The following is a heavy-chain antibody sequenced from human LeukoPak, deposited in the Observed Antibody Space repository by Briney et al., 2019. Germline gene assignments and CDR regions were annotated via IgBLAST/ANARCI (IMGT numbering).Heavy chain of an antibody. Sequence: PSETLSLTCAVSGGSISSSNWWSWVRQPPGKGLEWIGEIYHSGSTNYNPSLKSRVTISVDKSKNQFSLKLSSVTAADTAVYYCASRSSGWYLFDYWGQGTLVTVSS. D-gene: IGHD6-19*01. J-gene: IGHJ4*02. V-gene: IGHV4-4*02. CDR1: GGSISSSNW. CDR2: IYHSGST. CDR3: ASRSSGWYLFDY.